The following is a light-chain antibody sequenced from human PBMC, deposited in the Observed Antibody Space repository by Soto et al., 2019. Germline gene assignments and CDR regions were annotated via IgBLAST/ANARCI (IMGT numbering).Light chain of an antibody. CDR2: DAS. J-gene: IGKJ5*01. V-gene: IGKV3-11*01. CDR3: QQRNSWPIT. CDR1: QSVGTY. Sequence: EVVLTQSPATLSLSPGERATLSCRASQSVGTYLVWYQQKHGQPPSLLFYDASNRATDVPVRFSGSGSGTDFTLTISSLEPEDVAVYYCQQRNSWPITFGQGTRLEIK.